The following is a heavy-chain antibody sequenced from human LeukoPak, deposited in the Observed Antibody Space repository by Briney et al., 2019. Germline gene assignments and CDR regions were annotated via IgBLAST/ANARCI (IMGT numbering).Heavy chain of an antibody. V-gene: IGHV4-4*02. J-gene: IGHJ4*02. D-gene: IGHD1-26*01. CDR3: SRESGAFCPFGY. Sequence: SGTLSLTCGVSGGSISSTNCWSGVRQPPGQELEWTGETILTGEPNINPPLNGRVTMTTDESRNQLSLNLTSVTAADTAIYYCSRESGAFCPFGYWGQGTLVIVPP. CDR1: GGSISSTNC. CDR2: TILTGEP.